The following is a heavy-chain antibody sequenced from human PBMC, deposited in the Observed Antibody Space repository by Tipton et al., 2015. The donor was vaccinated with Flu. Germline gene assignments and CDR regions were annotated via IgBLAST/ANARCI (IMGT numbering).Heavy chain of an antibody. D-gene: IGHD6-19*01. J-gene: IGHJ4*02. CDR3: ANLGGAVAGTLDY. V-gene: IGHV3-7*01. CDR1: GFTFSSYW. Sequence: SGFTFSSYWMSWVRQAPGKGLEWVANIKQDGSEKYYVDSVKGRFTISRDNAKNSLYLQMNSLRAEDTAVYYCANLGGAVAGTLDYWGQGTLVPVSS. CDR2: IKQDGSEK.